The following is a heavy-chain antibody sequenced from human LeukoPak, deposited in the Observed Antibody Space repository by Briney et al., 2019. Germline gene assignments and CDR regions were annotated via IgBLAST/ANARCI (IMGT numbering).Heavy chain of an antibody. CDR2: IYYSGST. Sequence: SETLSVTCTVSGGSISSYYWSWIRQPPGKGLEWIGYIYYSGSTNYNPSLKSRVTISVDTSKNQFSLKLNSVTAADTAVYYCARDYGGNSNYYYYGMDVWGQGTTVTVSS. J-gene: IGHJ6*02. D-gene: IGHD4-23*01. CDR3: ARDYGGNSNYYYYGMDV. CDR1: GGSISSYY. V-gene: IGHV4-59*01.